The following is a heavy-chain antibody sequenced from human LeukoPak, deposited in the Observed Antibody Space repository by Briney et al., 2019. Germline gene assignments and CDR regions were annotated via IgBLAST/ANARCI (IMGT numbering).Heavy chain of an antibody. CDR3: ARRPRSGSHVFDY. CDR2: INPSGGIK. V-gene: IGHV1-46*01. Sequence: ASVTVSCKASGCTFTSYYMHWVRQAPGQGLKWMGIINPSGGIKTYAQKFQGRVTMTRDTSTSTVFMELSSLRSEDTTVYYCARRPRSGSHVFDYWGQGTLVTVSS. J-gene: IGHJ4*02. D-gene: IGHD3-10*01. CDR1: GCTFTSYY.